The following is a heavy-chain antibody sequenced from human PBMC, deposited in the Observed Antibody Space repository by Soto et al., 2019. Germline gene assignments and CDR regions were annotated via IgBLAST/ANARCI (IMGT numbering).Heavy chain of an antibody. J-gene: IGHJ6*02. Sequence: GGSLRRSCAASGLFFSDYCLSWIRQAPGKALECVAYISGTGDTKYYADSVTGRFTISRDNPKNSLYLQMNSLRPEDAAVYYCAIGGGQIYYKGLDVWGQGTTVTVSS. CDR2: ISGTGDTK. V-gene: IGHV3-11*01. CDR3: AIGGGQIYYKGLDV. CDR1: GLFFSDYC. D-gene: IGHD3-10*01.